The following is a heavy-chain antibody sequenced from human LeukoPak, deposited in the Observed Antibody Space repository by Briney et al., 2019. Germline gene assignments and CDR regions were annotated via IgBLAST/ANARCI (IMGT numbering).Heavy chain of an antibody. D-gene: IGHD4-11*01. CDR3: ARDLRVQEPTFDY. V-gene: IGHV3-11*04. J-gene: IGHJ4*02. CDR2: ISSSGSTI. Sequence: PGGSLRLSCAASGFTFSDYYMSWIRQAPGEGLEWVSYISSSGSTIYYADSVKGRFTISRDNAKNSLYLQMNSLRAEDTAVYYCARDLRVQEPTFDYWGQGTLVTVSS. CDR1: GFTFSDYY.